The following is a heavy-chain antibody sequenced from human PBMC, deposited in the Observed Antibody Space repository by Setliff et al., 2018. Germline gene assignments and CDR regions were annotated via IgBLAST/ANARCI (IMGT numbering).Heavy chain of an antibody. J-gene: IGHJ4*02. CDR2: ISNGGGAV. V-gene: IGHV3-48*04. Sequence: GSLRLSCAASGFTFSTYNMNWVRQAPGKGLEWVSYISNGGGAVKYADSVKGRLTISRDNAKSSLYLQMNSLRAEDTAVYYCARDQGSYGYRAFDSWGQGALVTVSS. CDR3: ARDQGSYGYRAFDS. CDR1: GFTFSTYN. D-gene: IGHD3-16*01.